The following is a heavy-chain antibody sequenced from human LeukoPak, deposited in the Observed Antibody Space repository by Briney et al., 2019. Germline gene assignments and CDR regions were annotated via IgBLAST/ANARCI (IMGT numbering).Heavy chain of an antibody. CDR2: IYTSGST. V-gene: IGHV4-61*02. Sequence: PSQTLSLTCTVSGGSISSGSYYWSWIRQPAGKGLEWIGRIYTSGSTNYNPSLKSRVTISVDTSKNQFSLKLSSVTAVDTAVYYCARDRRYCSSTSCYTLNWFDPWGREPWSPSPQ. D-gene: IGHD2-2*02. CDR3: ARDRRYCSSTSCYTLNWFDP. J-gene: IGHJ5*02. CDR1: GGSISSGSYY.